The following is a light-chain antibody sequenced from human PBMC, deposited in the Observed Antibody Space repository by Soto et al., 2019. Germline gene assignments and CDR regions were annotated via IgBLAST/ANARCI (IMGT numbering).Light chain of an antibody. J-gene: IGLJ1*01. CDR2: SND. CDR3: AACDAGLNVYV. V-gene: IGLV1-44*01. Sequence: QFVLTQLPSASGTPGQRVTIPCSGSSSKIGSSTINWYQLLPGTAPKLVIYSNDQRPSVVPARFSGSKSGTSASLAISGLQSEDEAEYYCAACDAGLNVYVFGTGTKVTVL. CDR1: SSKIGSST.